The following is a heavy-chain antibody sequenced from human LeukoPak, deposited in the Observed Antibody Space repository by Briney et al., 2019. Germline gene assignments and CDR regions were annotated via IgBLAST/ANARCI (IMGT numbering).Heavy chain of an antibody. CDR1: GFTFTNYW. CDR3: VRTSSGIYNYWSGSFHKDYFYYMDA. Sequence: PGGSLRLSCAASGFTFTNYWMHWVRQAPGKGLAWVSRISSDGTSTSYADSVKGRFTISRDNAKNTLSQQMNSLRDEDTAVYYCVRTSSGIYNYWSGSFHKDYFYYMDAWGEGTTVTVSS. CDR2: ISSDGTST. V-gene: IGHV3-74*01. D-gene: IGHD3-3*01. J-gene: IGHJ6*03.